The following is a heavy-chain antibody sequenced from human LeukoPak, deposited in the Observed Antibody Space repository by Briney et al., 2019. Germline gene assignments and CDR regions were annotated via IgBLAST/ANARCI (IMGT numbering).Heavy chain of an antibody. CDR1: GYTFTGYY. V-gene: IGHV1-2*02. CDR3: ARDRYSYGYFLDAFDI. D-gene: IGHD5-18*01. Sequence: ASVKVSCKASGYTFTGYYMHWVRQAPGQGLEWMGWINPNSGGTNYAQKFQGRVTMTRDTSISTAYMELSRLRSDDTAVYYCARDRYSYGYFLDAFDIWGQGTMVTVSS. CDR2: INPNSGGT. J-gene: IGHJ3*02.